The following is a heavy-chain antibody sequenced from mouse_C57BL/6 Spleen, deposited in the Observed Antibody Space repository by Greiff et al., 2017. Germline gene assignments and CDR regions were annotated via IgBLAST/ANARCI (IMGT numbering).Heavy chain of an antibody. J-gene: IGHJ4*01. CDR3: ARVYYGNYGAMDY. CDR1: GYTFTSYW. CDR2: IDPSDSYT. D-gene: IGHD2-1*01. Sequence: QVQLQQSGAELVMPGASVKLSCKASGYTFTSYWMHWVKQRPGQGLEWIGEIDPSDSYTNYNQKFEGKSTLTVDKSSSTAYMQLSSLTSEDSAVYYCARVYYGNYGAMDYWGQGTSVTVSS. V-gene: IGHV1-69*01.